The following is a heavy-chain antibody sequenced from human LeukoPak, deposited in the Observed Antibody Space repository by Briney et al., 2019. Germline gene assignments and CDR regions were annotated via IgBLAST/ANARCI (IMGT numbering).Heavy chain of an antibody. CDR2: IIPIFGTA. D-gene: IGHD1-26*01. CDR1: GGTFSSYA. CDR3: ARERYGVGALYYFDY. V-gene: IGHV1-69*13. Sequence: SVKVSCKASGGTFSSYAISWVRQAPGQGLEWMGGIIPIFGTANYAQKFQGRVTITADESTSTAYMELSSLRSEDTAVYYCARERYGVGALYYFDYWGQGTLVTVSS. J-gene: IGHJ4*02.